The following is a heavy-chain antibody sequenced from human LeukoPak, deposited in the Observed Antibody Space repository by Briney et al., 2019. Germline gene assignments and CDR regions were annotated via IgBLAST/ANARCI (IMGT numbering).Heavy chain of an antibody. J-gene: IGHJ3*02. CDR3: ARGRRETVPAAILEAFDI. V-gene: IGHV3-30-3*01. Sequence: GGSLRLSCAASGFTFSSYAMHWVRQAPGKGLEWVAVISYDGSNKYYADSVKGRFTISRDNSKNTLYLQMNSLRAEDTAVYYCARGRRETVPAAILEAFDIWGQGTMVTVSS. CDR1: GFTFSSYA. D-gene: IGHD2-2*01. CDR2: ISYDGSNK.